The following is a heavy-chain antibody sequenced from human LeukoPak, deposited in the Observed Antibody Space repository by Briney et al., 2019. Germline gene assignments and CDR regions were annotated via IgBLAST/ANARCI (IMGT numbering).Heavy chain of an antibody. CDR3: VKDRVWFGELLNPLFDN. CDR2: ISWNSGRI. Sequence: PGRSLRLSCAASGFTFDDYAMHWARQAPGKGLEWVSGISWNSGRIGYADSVKGRFTISRDNAKNSLYLQMNSLRAEDTALYYCVKDRVWFGELLNPLFDNWGQGTRVTVSS. D-gene: IGHD3-10*01. V-gene: IGHV3-9*01. J-gene: IGHJ4*02. CDR1: GFTFDDYA.